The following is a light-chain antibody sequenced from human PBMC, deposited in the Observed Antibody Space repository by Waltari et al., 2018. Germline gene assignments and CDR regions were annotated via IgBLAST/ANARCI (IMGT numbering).Light chain of an antibody. CDR2: GKN. Sequence: SSELTQDPAVSVALGQPVRITRQGDSRRSYYGSWYQQKPGQAPVLVIYGKNNRPSGIPDRFSGSSSGNTASLTITGAQAEDEADYYCNSRDSSGNHVVFGGGTKLTVL. V-gene: IGLV3-19*01. CDR1: SRRSYY. J-gene: IGLJ2*01. CDR3: NSRDSSGNHVV.